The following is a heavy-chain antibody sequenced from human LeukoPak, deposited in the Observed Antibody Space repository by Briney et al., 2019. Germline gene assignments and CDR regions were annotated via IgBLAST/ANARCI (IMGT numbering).Heavy chain of an antibody. CDR2: INPNSGGT. V-gene: IGHV1-2*02. J-gene: IGHJ5*02. CDR1: GYTFTGYY. Sequence: ASVKVSCKASGYTFTGYYMHWVRQAPGQGLEWMGWINPNSGGTNYAQKFQGRVTMTRDTSISTAYMELSRLRSDDTAVYYCARELVRATTKNWFDPWGQGTLVTVSS. D-gene: IGHD1-26*01. CDR3: ARELVRATTKNWFDP.